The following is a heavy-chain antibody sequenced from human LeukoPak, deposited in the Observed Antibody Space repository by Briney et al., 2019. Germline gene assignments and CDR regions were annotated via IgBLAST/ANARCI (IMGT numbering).Heavy chain of an antibody. Sequence: GESLKISCKGSGYRFTTYHIAWVRQMPGKGLEWMGLVSPGDSNVRYSPSFQGQVTISADKSISTAYLQWSRLKASDTAMYFCARLGRDYYDSRGYVSYFHYWGQGTMITVSS. D-gene: IGHD3-22*01. CDR1: GYRFTTYH. CDR3: ARLGRDYYDSRGYVSYFHY. CDR2: VSPGDSNV. J-gene: IGHJ4*02. V-gene: IGHV5-51*01.